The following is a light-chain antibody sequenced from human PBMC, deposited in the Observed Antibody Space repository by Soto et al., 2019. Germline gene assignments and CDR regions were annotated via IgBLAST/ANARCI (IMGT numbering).Light chain of an antibody. CDR2: AQS. CDR3: QQLHGYPIT. J-gene: IGKJ5*01. V-gene: IGKV1-9*01. Sequence: ILLTESPTSLSASVGDTVTITCRASQGIDTSLAWYQQKTGKAPKILIYAQSNFQSGVPSRFSGSGSGTHLNLTISRLQPEDFATYYCQQLHGYPITCGQGTRLEIK. CDR1: QGIDTS.